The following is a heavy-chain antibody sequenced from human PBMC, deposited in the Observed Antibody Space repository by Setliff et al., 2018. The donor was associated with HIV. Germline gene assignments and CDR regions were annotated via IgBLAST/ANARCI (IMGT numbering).Heavy chain of an antibody. Sequence: KPSETLSLTCTVSGGSVSTAGHYWGWIRQAPGKGLEWIGFVSYTGTTRYSPSLKSRVTISVDTSKNQFSLKLNSVTAADTAVYYCARLGAENFGDYDWVDYWGQGTLVTVSS. CDR1: GGSVSTAGHY. D-gene: IGHD5-12*01. CDR3: ARLGAENFGDYDWVDY. V-gene: IGHV4-61*08. J-gene: IGHJ4*02. CDR2: VSYTGTT.